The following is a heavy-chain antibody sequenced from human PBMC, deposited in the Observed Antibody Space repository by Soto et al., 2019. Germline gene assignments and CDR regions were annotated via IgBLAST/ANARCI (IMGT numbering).Heavy chain of an antibody. Sequence: GASAKVSSKASGYGYNSYCSRWVHQEPGQGREWMGWISAYNGNTNYAQKLQGRVTMTTDTSTSTAYMELRSLRSDDTAVYYCARDRWVFRVGRYYYYGMDVSGQGTTLTV. J-gene: IGHJ6*02. CDR3: ARDRWVFRVGRYYYYGMDV. CDR1: GYGYNSYC. D-gene: IGHD3-3*01. V-gene: IGHV1-18*01. CDR2: ISAYNGNT.